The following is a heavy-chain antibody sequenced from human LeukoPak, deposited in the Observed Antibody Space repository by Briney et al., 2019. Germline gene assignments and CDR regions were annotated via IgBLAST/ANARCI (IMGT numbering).Heavy chain of an antibody. D-gene: IGHD5-24*01. Sequence: ASVKVSCKASGYTFTSYGISWVRQAPGQGLEWMGWISAYNGNTNYAQKLQGRVTMTTDTSTSTAYMELRSLRSDDTAVYYCARDFAERNGQGYYYYGMDVWGQGTTVTVSS. CDR2: ISAYNGNT. CDR1: GYTFTSYG. CDR3: ARDFAERNGQGYYYYGMDV. V-gene: IGHV1-18*01. J-gene: IGHJ6*02.